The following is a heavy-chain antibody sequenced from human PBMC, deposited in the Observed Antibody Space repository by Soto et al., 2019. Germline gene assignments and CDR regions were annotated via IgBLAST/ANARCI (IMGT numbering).Heavy chain of an antibody. CDR2: ISAYNGNT. D-gene: IGHD5-12*01. CDR3: ARDRWDSGYDYVGTFDY. J-gene: IGHJ4*02. Sequence: ASVKVSCKASGYTFTSYGISWVRQAPGQGLEWMGWISAYNGNTNYAQKLRGRVTMTTDTSTSTAYMELRSLRSDATAVYYCARDRWDSGYDYVGTFDYWGQGTLVTVSS. CDR1: GYTFTSYG. V-gene: IGHV1-18*01.